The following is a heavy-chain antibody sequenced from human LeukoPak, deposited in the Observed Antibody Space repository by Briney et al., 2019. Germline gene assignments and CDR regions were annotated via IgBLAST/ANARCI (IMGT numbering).Heavy chain of an antibody. CDR2: IYYSGST. CDR3: ARSRPDSSGYYTFDY. V-gene: IGHV4-59*08. J-gene: IGHJ4*02. Sequence: SETLSLTCTVSGGSISSYYWSWIRQPPGKGLEWIGYIYYSGSTNYNPSLKSRVTISVDTSKNQFSLKLSSVTAADTAMCYCARSRPDSSGYYTFDYWGQGTLVTVYS. CDR1: GGSISSYY. D-gene: IGHD3-22*01.